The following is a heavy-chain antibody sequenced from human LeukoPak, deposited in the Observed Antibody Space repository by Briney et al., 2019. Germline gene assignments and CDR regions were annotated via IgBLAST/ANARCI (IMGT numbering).Heavy chain of an antibody. CDR2: ISGSGGST. CDR3: ARVPANYYDSSGYYY. CDR1: GFTFSSYA. V-gene: IGHV3-23*01. Sequence: GGSLRLSCAASGFTFSSYAMSWVRQAPGKGLEWVSAISGSGGSTYYADSVKGRFTISRDNAKNSLYLQMNSLRAEDTAVYYCARVPANYYDSSGYYYWGQGTLVTVSS. J-gene: IGHJ4*02. D-gene: IGHD3-22*01.